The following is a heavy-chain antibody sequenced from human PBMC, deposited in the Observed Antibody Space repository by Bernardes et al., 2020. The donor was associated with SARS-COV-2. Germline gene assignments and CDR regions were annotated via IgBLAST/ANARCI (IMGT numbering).Heavy chain of an antibody. CDR3: ARKLSYYGMDV. V-gene: IGHV3-30*03. D-gene: IGHD2-15*01. Sequence: GGSLRLSCAASGFTFNNYGMHWVRQTPGKGLEWVAFISYEGSKKYYADSVKGRFTISRDNSKNTLYLQMNSLRAEDTAVYYCARKLSYYGMDVWGQGTTVTVSS. J-gene: IGHJ6*02. CDR1: GFTFNNYG. CDR2: ISYEGSKK.